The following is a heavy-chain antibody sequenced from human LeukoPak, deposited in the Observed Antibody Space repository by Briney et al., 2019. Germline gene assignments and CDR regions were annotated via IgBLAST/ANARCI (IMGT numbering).Heavy chain of an antibody. D-gene: IGHD2/OR15-2a*01. V-gene: IGHV3-53*01. CDR2: IYSGGST. J-gene: IGHJ4*02. Sequence: PGGSLRLSCAASGFTVSGHYVNWVRQAPGKGLEWVSVIYSGGSTYYSDSVKGRFTISRDNSKNTVYLQMNSLRAEDTAVYYCAGSILTGDSFEYWGKGTLVTVSS. CDR3: AGSILTGDSFEY. CDR1: GFTVSGHY.